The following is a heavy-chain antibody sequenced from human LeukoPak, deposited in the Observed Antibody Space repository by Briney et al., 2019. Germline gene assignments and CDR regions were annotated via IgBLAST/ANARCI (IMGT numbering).Heavy chain of an antibody. Sequence: GGSLRLSCAASGFTFDDYAMHWVRQAPGKGLEWVSGISWNSGTIGYADSVKGRFTISRDNAKNSLYLQMDSLRAEDTALYYCARDRWAAAPDYWGQGTLVTVSS. CDR2: ISWNSGTI. V-gene: IGHV3-9*01. CDR1: GFTFDDYA. D-gene: IGHD2-2*01. CDR3: ARDRWAAAPDY. J-gene: IGHJ4*02.